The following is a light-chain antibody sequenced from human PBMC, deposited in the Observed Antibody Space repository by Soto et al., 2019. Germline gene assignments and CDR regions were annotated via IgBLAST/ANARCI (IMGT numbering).Light chain of an antibody. J-gene: IGKJ5*01. V-gene: IGKV3-11*01. Sequence: EIGLTQSPATLSLSPGERATLSCRASPSVTYFLAWYQQKPGQAPRLLIYGAFNRATGIPARFSGSGSGTDFTLTISSLEPEDSAVYYCQQRNVWPPVTFGQGTRLEIK. CDR1: PSVTYF. CDR3: QQRNVWPPVT. CDR2: GAF.